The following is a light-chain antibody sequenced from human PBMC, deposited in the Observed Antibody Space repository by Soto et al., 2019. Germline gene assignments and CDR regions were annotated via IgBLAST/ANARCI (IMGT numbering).Light chain of an antibody. CDR2: YDS. Sequence: SYELTQPPSVSVAPGKTARITCGGNNIGSKSVHWYQQRPGQAPVVVIYYDSDRPSGIPERFSGSNSGNTATLTISRVEAGDEADYYCQVWDASSDQYVFGTGTKLTVL. J-gene: IGLJ1*01. V-gene: IGLV3-21*04. CDR1: NIGSKS. CDR3: QVWDASSDQYV.